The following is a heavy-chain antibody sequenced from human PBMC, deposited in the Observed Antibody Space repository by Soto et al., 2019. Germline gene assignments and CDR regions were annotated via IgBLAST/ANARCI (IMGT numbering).Heavy chain of an antibody. J-gene: IGHJ5*02. CDR2: IKQDGSEK. V-gene: IGHV3-7*05. CDR1: GFTFSSYW. CDR3: ASWRARRYNWFDP. D-gene: IGHD3-3*01. Sequence: EVQLVESGGGLVQPGGSLRLSCAASGFTFSSYWMSWVRQAPGKGLEWVANIKQDGSEKYYVDSVKGRFTISRDNAKNSLYLQMNSLRAEDTAVYYCASWRARRYNWFDPWGQGTLVTVSS.